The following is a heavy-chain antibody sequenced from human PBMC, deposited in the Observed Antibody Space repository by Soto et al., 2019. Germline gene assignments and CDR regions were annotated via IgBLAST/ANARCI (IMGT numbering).Heavy chain of an antibody. CDR1: GFTLSTYW. J-gene: IGHJ3*02. D-gene: IGHD3-22*01. Sequence: LRLSCAASGFTLSTYWMSWVRQAPGKGLEWVANIKPDGSQKWYVDSVKGRFTISRDNARNSLYLQMSSLRVEDTAVYYCARGDYYDTTGPFSDAFEIWGQGTMVTVSS. CDR3: ARGDYYDTTGPFSDAFEI. CDR2: IKPDGSQK. V-gene: IGHV3-7*04.